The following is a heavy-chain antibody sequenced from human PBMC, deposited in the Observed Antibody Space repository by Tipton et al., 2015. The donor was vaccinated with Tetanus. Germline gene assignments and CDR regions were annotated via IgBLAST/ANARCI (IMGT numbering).Heavy chain of an antibody. Sequence: TLSFTCTVSGGSISSGDYYWSWIRQPPGKGLEWIGYIYYSGTTYYNPSLKSRVTISVDTSNNQFSLKVTSVTAADTAVYYCARVFTRGYAYGTTFYYWGQGTLVTVSS. CDR1: GGSISSGDYY. CDR3: ARVFTRGYAYGTTFYY. J-gene: IGHJ4*02. V-gene: IGHV4-30-4*01. CDR2: IYYSGTT. D-gene: IGHD5-12*01.